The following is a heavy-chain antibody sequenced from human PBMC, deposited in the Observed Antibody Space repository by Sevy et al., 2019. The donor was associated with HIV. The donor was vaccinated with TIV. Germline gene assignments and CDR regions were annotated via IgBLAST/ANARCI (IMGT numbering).Heavy chain of an antibody. V-gene: IGHV3-48*02. Sequence: GGSLRLSCAASGFTFSSYSMNWVRQAPGKGLEWVSYISSSSSTIYYADSVKGRFTISRDNAKNSLYLQMNSLRDEDTAVYYCARVPVYCGGDFWAYFDYWGQGTLVTVSS. CDR2: ISSSSSTI. CDR1: GFTFSSYS. D-gene: IGHD2-21*02. J-gene: IGHJ4*02. CDR3: ARVPVYCGGDFWAYFDY.